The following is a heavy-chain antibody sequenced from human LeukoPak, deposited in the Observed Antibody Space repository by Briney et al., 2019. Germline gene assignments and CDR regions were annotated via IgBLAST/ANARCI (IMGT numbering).Heavy chain of an antibody. J-gene: IGHJ5*02. CDR3: ARDSDYSDNGGFYPDNWFDP. V-gene: IGHV4-59*11. D-gene: IGHD3-22*01. Sequence: PSETLSLTCTVSGASINRHYWSWIRKPPGKGLEWIGYIYDSGSTKYNPSLKSRVTISLDTSKNQFSLKLTSVTAADTAVYYCARDSDYSDNGGFYPDNWFDPWGQGTLVIVSS. CDR2: IYDSGST. CDR1: GASINRHY.